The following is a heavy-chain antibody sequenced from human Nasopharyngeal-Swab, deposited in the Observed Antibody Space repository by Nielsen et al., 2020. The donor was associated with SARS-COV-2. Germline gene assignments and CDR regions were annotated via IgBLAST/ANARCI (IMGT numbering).Heavy chain of an antibody. CDR2: ISAYNGNT. V-gene: IGHV1-18*01. Sequence: WVRQAPGQGLEWMGWISAYNGNTNYAQKLQGRVTMTTDTSTSTAYMELSSLRSEDTAVYYCARESPHEYYYDSSGYNRNAFDIWGQGTMVTVSS. D-gene: IGHD3-22*01. J-gene: IGHJ3*02. CDR3: ARESPHEYYYDSSGYNRNAFDI.